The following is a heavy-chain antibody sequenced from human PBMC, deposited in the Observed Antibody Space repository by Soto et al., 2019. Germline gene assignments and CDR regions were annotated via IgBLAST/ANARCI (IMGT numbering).Heavy chain of an antibody. Sequence: QVQLVESGGGVVQPGRSLRLSCAASGFTFSSYAMHWVRQAPGKGLEWVAVISYDGSNKYCADSVKGRFTISRDNSKNTLYLQMNSLRAEDTAVYYCARRRVGGWADLDYWGQGTLVTVSS. CDR3: ARRRVGGWADLDY. CDR2: ISYDGSNK. V-gene: IGHV3-30-3*01. J-gene: IGHJ4*02. CDR1: GFTFSSYA. D-gene: IGHD6-19*01.